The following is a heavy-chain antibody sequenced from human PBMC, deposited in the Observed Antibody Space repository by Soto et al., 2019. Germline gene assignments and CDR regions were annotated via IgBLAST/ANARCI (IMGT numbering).Heavy chain of an antibody. J-gene: IGHJ3*02. CDR2: IAVGSGNT. CDR1: GFTFTSPA. V-gene: IGHV1-58*01. CDR3: AAESYYYDSSGYYGAFDI. Sequence: ASVKVSFKASGFTFTSPAVQWVRQARGQRLEWIGWIAVGSGNTNYAQKFQERVTITRDMSTSTAYMELSSLRSEDTAVYYCAAESYYYDSSGYYGAFDIWGQGTMVTVSS. D-gene: IGHD3-22*01.